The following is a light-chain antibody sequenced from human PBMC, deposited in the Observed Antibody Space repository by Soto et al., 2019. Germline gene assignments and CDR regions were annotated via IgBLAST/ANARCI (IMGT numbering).Light chain of an antibody. CDR1: QSVSSSY. Sequence: EIVLTQSPGTLSLSPGERATLSCRASQSVSSSYLVWYQQKPGQAPRILIYGASSRATGIPDRFSGSGSGTDFTLTISRLEPEYFAVYYCQQYTGSPLTFGGGTRVEIK. J-gene: IGKJ4*01. V-gene: IGKV3-20*01. CDR3: QQYTGSPLT. CDR2: GAS.